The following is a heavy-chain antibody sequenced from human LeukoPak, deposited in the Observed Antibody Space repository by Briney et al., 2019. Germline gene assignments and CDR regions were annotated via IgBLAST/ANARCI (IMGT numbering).Heavy chain of an antibody. J-gene: IGHJ3*02. D-gene: IGHD4-17*01. V-gene: IGHV3-30*04. Sequence: ASGFTFSSYAMHWVRQAPGKGLEWVAVISYDGSNKYYADSVKGRFTISRDNSKNTLYLQMNSLRAEDTAVYYCARDTDYGDNPDIWGQGTMVTVS. CDR1: GFTFSSYA. CDR3: ARDTDYGDNPDI. CDR2: ISYDGSNK.